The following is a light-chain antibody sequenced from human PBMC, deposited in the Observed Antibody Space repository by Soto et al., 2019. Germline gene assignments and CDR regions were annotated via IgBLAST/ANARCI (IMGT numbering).Light chain of an antibody. V-gene: IGKV3D-15*01. J-gene: IGKJ1*01. CDR3: QQYNSYSRT. CDR2: DAS. CDR1: QSVNSK. Sequence: EIVMTQSPATLSVSPGERATLSCRASQSVNSKLAWYQQKPGRAPRLLIYDASSRATGIPARFSGSGSGTEFTLTISSLQPDDFATYYCQQYNSYSRTFGQGTKVDIK.